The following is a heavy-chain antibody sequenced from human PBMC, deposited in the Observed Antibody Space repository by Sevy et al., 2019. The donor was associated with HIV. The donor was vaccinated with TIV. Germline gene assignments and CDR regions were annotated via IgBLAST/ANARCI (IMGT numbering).Heavy chain of an antibody. Sequence: ASVKVSCKAYGYTFTSYGISWVRQAPGQGLEWMGWISAYNGNTNYAQKLQGRVTMTTDTSTSTAYMELRSLRSDDTAVYYCARDSMITFGGVIVMRYWGQGTLVTVSS. CDR1: GYTFTSYG. D-gene: IGHD3-16*02. J-gene: IGHJ4*02. V-gene: IGHV1-18*01. CDR3: ARDSMITFGGVIVMRY. CDR2: ISAYNGNT.